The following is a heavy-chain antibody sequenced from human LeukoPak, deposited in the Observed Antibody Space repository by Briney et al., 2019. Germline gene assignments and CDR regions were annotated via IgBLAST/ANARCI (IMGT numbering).Heavy chain of an antibody. J-gene: IGHJ6*03. CDR3: ARLPGTVSYYYMDV. CDR1: GGSISSYY. D-gene: IGHD1-1*01. V-gene: IGHV4-59*08. Sequence: SETLSLTRTVSGGSISSYYWSWIRQPPGKGLEWIGYIYYSGSTNYNPSLKSRVTISVDTSKNQFSLKLSSVTAADTAVYYCARLPGTVSYYYMDVWGKGTTVTVSS. CDR2: IYYSGST.